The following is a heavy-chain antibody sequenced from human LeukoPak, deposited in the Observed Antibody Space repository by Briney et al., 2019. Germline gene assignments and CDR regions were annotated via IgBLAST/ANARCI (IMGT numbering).Heavy chain of an antibody. CDR1: GFTFSSYA. Sequence: PGGSLRLSCAASGFTFSSYAMHWVRQAPGKGLEWVAVISYDGSNKYYADSVKGRFTISRDNSKNTLYLQMNSLRAEDTAVYYCAKASPITMVRGVIIDYFDYWGQGTLVTVSS. CDR3: AKASPITMVRGVIIDYFDY. V-gene: IGHV3-30*04. CDR2: ISYDGSNK. J-gene: IGHJ4*02. D-gene: IGHD3-10*01.